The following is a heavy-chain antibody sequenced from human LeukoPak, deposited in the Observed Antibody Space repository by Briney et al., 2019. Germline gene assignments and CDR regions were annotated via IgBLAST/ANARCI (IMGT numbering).Heavy chain of an antibody. J-gene: IGHJ4*02. V-gene: IGHV4-34*01. CDR3: ARPRLLFGSGPILV. CDR1: GASFSGYS. Sequence: PSETLSLTCAISGASFSGYSWTWIRQPPGKGLEWIGEFSHTGSPIYNPSLKSRVNISIDTSKNQFSLRLTSVTAADTAVYFCARPRLLFGSGPILVWGQGTLVTVSS. CDR2: FSHTGSP. D-gene: IGHD3-10*01.